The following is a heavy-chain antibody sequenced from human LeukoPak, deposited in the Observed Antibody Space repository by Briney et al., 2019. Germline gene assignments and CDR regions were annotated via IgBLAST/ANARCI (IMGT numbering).Heavy chain of an antibody. V-gene: IGHV4-34*01. CDR2: INDSGST. CDR1: GESFSGYY. CDR3: AREISAGWLQGRGWFDP. Sequence: SETLSLTCAVYGESFSGYYWNWIRQPPGKGLEWIGEINDSGSTNYNPSLKSRLTMSVDTSKNQFSLRLSSVTAADTAVYYCAREISAGWLQGRGWFDPWGQGTLVTVSS. J-gene: IGHJ5*02. D-gene: IGHD5-24*01.